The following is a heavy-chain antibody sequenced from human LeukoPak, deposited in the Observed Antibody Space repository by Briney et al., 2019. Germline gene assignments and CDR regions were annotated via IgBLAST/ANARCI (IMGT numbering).Heavy chain of an antibody. CDR3: AKVTLDYDILTGYHSGYFDY. J-gene: IGHJ4*02. Sequence: GGSLRLSCAASGFTFSSYSMNWVRQAPGKGLEWVSSISSSSSYIYYADSVKGRFTISRDNAKNSLYLQMNSLRAEDTAVYYCAKVTLDYDILTGYHSGYFDYWGQGTLVTVSS. CDR2: ISSSSSYI. V-gene: IGHV3-21*04. D-gene: IGHD3-9*01. CDR1: GFTFSSYS.